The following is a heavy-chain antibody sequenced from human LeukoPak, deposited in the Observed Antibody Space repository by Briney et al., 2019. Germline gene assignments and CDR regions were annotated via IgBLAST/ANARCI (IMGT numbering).Heavy chain of an antibody. CDR3: ARGSPHGDDILTGPGDY. J-gene: IGHJ4*02. D-gene: IGHD3-9*01. V-gene: IGHV4-39*07. Sequence: SETLSLTCTVSGGSISSSSYYWGWIRQPPGKGLEWIGEINHSGSTNYNPSLKSRVTISVDTSKNQFSLKLSSVTAADTAVYYCARGSPHGDDILTGPGDYWGQGTLVTVSS. CDR1: GGSISSSSYY. CDR2: INHSGST.